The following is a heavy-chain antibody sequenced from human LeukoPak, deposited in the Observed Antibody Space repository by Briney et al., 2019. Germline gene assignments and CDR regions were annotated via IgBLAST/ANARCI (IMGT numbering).Heavy chain of an antibody. V-gene: IGHV3-74*01. Sequence: PGGSLRLTCVASGFTFSSYWMHWVRQAPGKGLVWVSRINSDGSSTSYADSVKGRFTISRDNAKNTLYLQMNSLRAEDTAVYYCARVWFGELFRYFDYWGQGTLVTVSS. J-gene: IGHJ4*02. D-gene: IGHD3-10*01. CDR3: ARVWFGELFRYFDY. CDR2: INSDGSST. CDR1: GFTFSSYW.